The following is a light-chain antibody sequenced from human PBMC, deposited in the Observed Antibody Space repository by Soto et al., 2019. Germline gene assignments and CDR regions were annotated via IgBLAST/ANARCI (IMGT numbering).Light chain of an antibody. CDR3: QQSHNTPWT. CDR1: QSISSSY. J-gene: IGKJ1*01. V-gene: IGKV1-39*01. CDR2: AAS. Sequence: DIQMPQSPSSLSASVGDRVTITCRASQSISSSYLNWYQQKAGNAPKFLIYAASNLQSGVPSRFSGSGSGTDFTLTISSLQPEDFATYYCQQSHNTPWTFGQGTKVDIK.